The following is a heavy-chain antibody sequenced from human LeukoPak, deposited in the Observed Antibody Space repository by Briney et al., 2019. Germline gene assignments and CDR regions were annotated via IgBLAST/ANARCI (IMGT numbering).Heavy chain of an antibody. J-gene: IGHJ5*02. CDR1: GGTFSSYA. Sequence: ASVKVSCKASGGTFSSYAISWVRQAPGQGLEWMGGIIPMFGTANYAQKLQGRVTITAEKSTSTAYMVLSSLRSEDTAVYYCARADPFYGAGSYAGSWFDPWGQGTLVTVSS. CDR2: IIPMFGTA. V-gene: IGHV1-69*06. D-gene: IGHD3-10*01. CDR3: ARADPFYGAGSYAGSWFDP.